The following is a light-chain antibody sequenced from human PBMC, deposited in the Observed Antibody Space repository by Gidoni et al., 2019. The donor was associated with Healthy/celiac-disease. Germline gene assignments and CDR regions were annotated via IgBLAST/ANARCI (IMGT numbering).Light chain of an antibody. CDR2: WAS. CDR1: QSVLYSSKNKNY. Sequence: DIVMTQSPDSLAVSLGARATINCKSSQSVLYSSKNKNYLAWYQQKPGQPPKLLIYWASTRESGVPDRFSGSGSGTDFTLTISSLQAEDVAVYYCQQYYSTPHTFGQGTKLEIK. CDR3: QQYYSTPHT. J-gene: IGKJ2*01. V-gene: IGKV4-1*01.